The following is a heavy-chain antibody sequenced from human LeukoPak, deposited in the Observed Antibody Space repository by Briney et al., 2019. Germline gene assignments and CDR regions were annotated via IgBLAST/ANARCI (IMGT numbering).Heavy chain of an antibody. CDR3: ARSRTHRLYSGSGSYPGAFDY. V-gene: IGHV1-18*01. D-gene: IGHD3-10*01. CDR1: GYIFTNYG. CDR2: ISGYNGYT. Sequence: RASVKVSCKPSGYIFTNYGISWVRQAPGQGLEWMGWISGYNGYTNHAQKLQGRVTMTTGTSTSTVYMELRSLRSDDTAVYYCARSRTHRLYSGSGSYPGAFDYWGQGTLVTVSS. J-gene: IGHJ4*02.